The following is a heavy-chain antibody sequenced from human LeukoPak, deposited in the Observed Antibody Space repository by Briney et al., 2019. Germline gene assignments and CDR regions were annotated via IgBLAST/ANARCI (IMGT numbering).Heavy chain of an antibody. CDR2: INPDGSGT. J-gene: IGHJ4*02. Sequence: GESLKISCAASGFTFSSSWVHWVRQAPGKGLVWVSRINPDGSGTDYADSVKGRFTISRDNAQNLLYLQMNSLRAEDTAVYYCARAGYYRFDYWGQGALVTVSS. V-gene: IGHV3-74*01. CDR3: ARAGYYRFDY. CDR1: GFTFSSSW. D-gene: IGHD2-15*01.